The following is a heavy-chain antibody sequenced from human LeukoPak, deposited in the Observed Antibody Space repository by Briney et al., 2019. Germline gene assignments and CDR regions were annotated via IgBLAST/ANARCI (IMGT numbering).Heavy chain of an antibody. CDR2: INHSGRT. CDR3: ARDVVVVPAAIHYGMDV. V-gene: IGHV4-34*01. D-gene: IGHD2-2*01. CDR1: GGSFSDYF. J-gene: IGHJ6*02. Sequence: PSETLSLTCAVYGGSFSDYFWGWIRQPPGKGLEWIGEINHSGRTYYNPSLKSRVTIPVDTSKNQFSLNLSSVTAADTAVYYCARDVVVVPAAIHYGMDVWGQGTTVTVSS.